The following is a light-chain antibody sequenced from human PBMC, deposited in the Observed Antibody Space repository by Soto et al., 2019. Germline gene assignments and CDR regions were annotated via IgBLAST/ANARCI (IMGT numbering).Light chain of an antibody. CDR1: RTNIGNNV. Sequence: QSVLTQPPSVSGPPGQRVTISCSGSRTNIGNNVVDWYQQLPGTAPKLLIYADNQRPSGVPDRFSGSKSGTSASLAVSGLQSEHEADYYCATWDDRLEAYVFGTGTKVTVL. J-gene: IGLJ1*01. V-gene: IGLV1-44*01. CDR3: ATWDDRLEAYV. CDR2: ADN.